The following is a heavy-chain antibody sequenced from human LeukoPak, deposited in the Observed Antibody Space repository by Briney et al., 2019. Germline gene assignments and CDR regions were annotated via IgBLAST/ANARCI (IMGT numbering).Heavy chain of an antibody. CDR2: ISAYNGNT. J-gene: IGHJ6*03. CDR1: GYTFTSYG. CDR3: ARETAGPEYHYYYYYMDV. D-gene: IGHD2-2*02. V-gene: IGHV1-18*01. Sequence: GASVKVSCKASGYTFTSYGISWVRQAPGQGLEWMGWISAYNGNTNYAQKLQGRVTMTTDTSTSTAYMELRSLRSDDTAVYYCARETAGPEYHYYYYYMDVWGKGTTVTVSS.